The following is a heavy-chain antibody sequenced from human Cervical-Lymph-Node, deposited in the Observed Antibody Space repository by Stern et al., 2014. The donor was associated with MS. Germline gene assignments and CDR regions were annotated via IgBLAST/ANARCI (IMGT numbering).Heavy chain of an antibody. CDR2: ISWNSGTI. V-gene: IGHV3-9*01. D-gene: IGHD6-6*01. J-gene: IGHJ2*01. CDR1: GFTFDDYA. CDR3: AKDYSSSSNRYFDL. Sequence: VQLVESGGGLVQPGRSLRLSCAASGFTFDDYALHWVRQAPGKGLEWVPGISWNSGTIGYADSVKGRFTISRDTAKNSLYLQMNSLISEDTALYYCAKDYSSSSNRYFDLWGRGTLVTVSS.